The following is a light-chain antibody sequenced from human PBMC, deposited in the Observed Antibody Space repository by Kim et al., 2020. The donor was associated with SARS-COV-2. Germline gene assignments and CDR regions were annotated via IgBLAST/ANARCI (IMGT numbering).Light chain of an antibody. CDR3: LQAKQVPLT. Sequence: DIVMTQTPLSLPVTLGQSASISCRSSQSLVHSDGNTYLTWLQQRPGQPPRVLLYRISNRLSGVPDRFSGSGAGTDFTLKISRVEAEDVGVYFCLQAKQVPLTFGGGTKVDIK. CDR2: RIS. V-gene: IGKV2-24*01. J-gene: IGKJ4*01. CDR1: QSLVHSDGNTY.